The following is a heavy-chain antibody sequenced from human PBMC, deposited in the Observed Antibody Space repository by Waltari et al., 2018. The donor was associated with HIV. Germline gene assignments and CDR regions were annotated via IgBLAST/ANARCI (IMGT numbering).Heavy chain of an antibody. CDR2: ISAYNGNT. D-gene: IGHD3-3*01. J-gene: IGHJ6*02. V-gene: IGHV1-18*01. CDR1: GYTFTSYG. CDR3: ARDRFMMSSDFWSGKRGMDV. Sequence: QVQLVQSGAEVKKPGASVKVSCKASGYTFTSYGISWVRQAPGQGLEWMGWISAYNGNTNYAQKLQGRVTMTTDTSTSTAYMELRSLRSDDTAVYYCARDRFMMSSDFWSGKRGMDVWGQGTTVTVSS.